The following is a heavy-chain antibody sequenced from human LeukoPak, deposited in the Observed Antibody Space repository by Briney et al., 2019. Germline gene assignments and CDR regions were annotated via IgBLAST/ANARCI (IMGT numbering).Heavy chain of an antibody. CDR3: PRDRTAHSYGTLSDY. Sequence: GGSLRLSCAASTFTFSIYGMHWVRQAPGKGLEWVAFIQLSGSDKYYADSVKGRFTITRDNPRNTLYLQMNSLRTENTAVYYCPRDRTAHSYGTLSDYWGQGTLVTVSS. J-gene: IGHJ4*02. D-gene: IGHD1-26*01. CDR2: IQLSGSDK. CDR1: TFTFSIYG. V-gene: IGHV3-30*02.